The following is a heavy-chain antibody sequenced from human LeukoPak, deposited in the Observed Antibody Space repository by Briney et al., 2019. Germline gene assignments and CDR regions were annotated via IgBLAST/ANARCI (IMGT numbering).Heavy chain of an antibody. V-gene: IGHV3-23*01. D-gene: IGHD6-13*01. CDR2: ISGSGGST. Sequence: PGGSLRLSCAASGFTFSSYAMSWVRQAPGKGLEWVSGISGSGGSTYYADSVKGRFTISRDNSKNTVYLQMNSLRAEDTAVYYCAKGVAAARPFDYWGQGTLVTASS. CDR1: GFTFSSYA. CDR3: AKGVAAARPFDY. J-gene: IGHJ4*02.